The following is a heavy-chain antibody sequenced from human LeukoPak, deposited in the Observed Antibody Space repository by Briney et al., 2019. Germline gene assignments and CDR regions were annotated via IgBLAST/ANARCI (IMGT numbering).Heavy chain of an antibody. V-gene: IGHV3-64*01. D-gene: IGHD3-22*01. CDR1: GFTFSIYA. CDR3: GRGFTMTDY. Sequence: GGSLRLSCAASGFTFSIYAMHWVRQAPGKGLEYVSGISSNGGGTYYANSVKGRTTISRDNSKNTVYLQMGSLRAEDMAVYYCGRGFTMTDYWGQGTLVTVSS. CDR2: ISSNGGGT. J-gene: IGHJ4*02.